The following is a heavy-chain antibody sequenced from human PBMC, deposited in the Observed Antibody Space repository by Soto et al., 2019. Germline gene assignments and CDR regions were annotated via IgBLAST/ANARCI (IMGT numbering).Heavy chain of an antibody. CDR2: VNHSGST. J-gene: IGHJ6*03. Sequence: SETLSLTCAVFGESLSGDYWNWIRQPPGKGLEWIGEVNHSGSTNYNPSLKSRVTISVDTSKNHFSLNLSSVTAADTAVYYCARGRVYYSYRDVWDKGTTVTVSS. V-gene: IGHV4-34*01. CDR1: GESLSGDY. CDR3: ARGRVYYSYRDV.